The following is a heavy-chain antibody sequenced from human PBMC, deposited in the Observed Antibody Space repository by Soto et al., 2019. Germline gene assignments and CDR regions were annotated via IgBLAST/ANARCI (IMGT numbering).Heavy chain of an antibody. V-gene: IGHV1-69*02. J-gene: IGHJ6*03. CDR1: GGTFSSYT. CDR2: NIPIRGIA. Sequence: QVQLVQSGAEVKKPGSSMMVSCKASGGTFSSYTISWVRQAPGQGLEWMGRNIPIRGIANYAQKFQGRVTITADKSKSTAYMELSSLGSEDTAGDYCACPGYSSRWYGERYYYYMDVWGKGTTVTVSS. CDR3: ACPGYSSRWYGERYYYYMDV. D-gene: IGHD6-13*01.